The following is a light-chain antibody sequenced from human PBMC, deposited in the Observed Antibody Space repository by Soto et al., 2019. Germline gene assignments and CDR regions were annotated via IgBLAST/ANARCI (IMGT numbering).Light chain of an antibody. Sequence: IVMTQSPATLSWSPGERATLSCRASQSVSSYLAWYQQKPAQAPSLLIYGASTRSTGIPDRFGGSGSGAEFTLTISRLEPQDFAVYYCQQYGSSPRTFGQGTKVDI. CDR1: QSVSSY. CDR3: QQYGSSPRT. J-gene: IGKJ1*01. CDR2: GAS. V-gene: IGKV3-20*01.